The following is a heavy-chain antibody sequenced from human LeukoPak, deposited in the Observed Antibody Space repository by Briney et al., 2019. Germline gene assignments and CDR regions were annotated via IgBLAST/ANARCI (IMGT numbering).Heavy chain of an antibody. D-gene: IGHD1-1*01. J-gene: IGHJ4*02. CDR1: GFTVSTNY. V-gene: IGHV3-53*01. Sequence: GMSLRLSCAASGFTVSTNYMSWVRQVSGEGLEFVSLISTGGTTHYADSVKGRFSISSDNSKNTLYLHMNNPRAEDTAVYYCVRDQGNFSFGHWGQGTLVTVFS. CDR2: ISTGGTT. CDR3: VRDQGNFSFGH.